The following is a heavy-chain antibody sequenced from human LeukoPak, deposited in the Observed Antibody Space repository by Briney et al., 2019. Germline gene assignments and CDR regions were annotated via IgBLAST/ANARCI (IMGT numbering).Heavy chain of an antibody. Sequence: PSETLSLTCALSGVSISSSNWWSWVRQPPGKGLGWIGRIFHSGPTDYKTSLKGRVTISVDTSKIQFPLKLGSVTAADTAVYYCARDLGGTYSSENWFDPWAQGTLVTVSS. CDR3: ARDLGGTYSSENWFDP. V-gene: IGHV4-4*02. CDR2: IFHSGPT. D-gene: IGHD1-26*01. CDR1: GVSISSSNW. J-gene: IGHJ5*02.